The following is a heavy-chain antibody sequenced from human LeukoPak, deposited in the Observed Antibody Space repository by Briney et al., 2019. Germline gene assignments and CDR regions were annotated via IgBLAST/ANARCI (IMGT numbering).Heavy chain of an antibody. CDR3: ATWSSGWQFDY. J-gene: IGHJ4*02. Sequence: GVSLRLSCAASGFTFSKSWMTWVRQAPGKGLQWVAHIKEDGGETYYAESVKGRFTVSRDNGKTSVYLQMNSLRAEDTAVYYCATWSSGWQFDYWGQGTLVSVS. V-gene: IGHV3-7*05. CDR1: GFTFSKSW. D-gene: IGHD6-19*01. CDR2: IKEDGGET.